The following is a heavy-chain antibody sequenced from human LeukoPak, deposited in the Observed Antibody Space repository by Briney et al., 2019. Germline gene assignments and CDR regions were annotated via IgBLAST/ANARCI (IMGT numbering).Heavy chain of an antibody. V-gene: IGHV4-4*07. Sequence: SETLSLTCTVSGGSISSYYWSWIRQPAGKGLEWIGRIYTSGSTNYNPSLKSRVTMSVDTSKNQFSPKLSSVTAADTAVYYCARDLRYCSSTSCYGWFDPWGQGTLVTVSS. D-gene: IGHD2-2*01. J-gene: IGHJ5*02. CDR3: ARDLRYCSSTSCYGWFDP. CDR1: GGSISSYY. CDR2: IYTSGST.